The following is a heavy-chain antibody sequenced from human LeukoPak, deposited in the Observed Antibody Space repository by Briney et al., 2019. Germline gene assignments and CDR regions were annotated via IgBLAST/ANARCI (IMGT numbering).Heavy chain of an antibody. Sequence: KASDTLSLTCAVSGHSISNTYYWGWIRPPPGKELEWIGSIYNSGSTHYNPSLKSRVTISVDTSKNQFSLKLSSVTAADTAVYYCARNSSGNYFDYWGQGTLVTVSS. D-gene: IGHD1-26*01. CDR1: GHSISNTYY. J-gene: IGHJ4*02. CDR2: IYNSGST. V-gene: IGHV4-38-2*01. CDR3: ARNSSGNYFDY.